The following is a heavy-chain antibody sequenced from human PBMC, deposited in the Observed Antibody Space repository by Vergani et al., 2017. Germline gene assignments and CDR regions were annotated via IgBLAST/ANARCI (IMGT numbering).Heavy chain of an antibody. Sequence: EVQLLQSGGGVIQPGGSVRLSCAASGFTFSACPMTWVRQAPGKGLEWVSAISARYPSTYYADSVKGRFTISRDNSKNTLYLQMNSLRAEDTAVYYCARDRVDIVATTTYYYYYYGMDVWGQ. CDR2: ISARYPST. CDR1: GFTFSACP. CDR3: ARDRVDIVATTTYYYYYYGMDV. D-gene: IGHD5-12*01. V-gene: IGHV3-23*01. J-gene: IGHJ6*02.